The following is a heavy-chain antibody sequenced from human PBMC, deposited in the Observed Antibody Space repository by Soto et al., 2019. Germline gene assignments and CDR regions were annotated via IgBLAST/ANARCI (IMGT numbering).Heavy chain of an antibody. J-gene: IGHJ5*02. D-gene: IGHD6-13*01. CDR3: ARGAPTYSSSWYVFVWFDP. Sequence: GGSLRLSCAASGFTFSSYSMNWVRQAPGKGLEWVSSISSSSSYIYYADSVKGRFTISRDNAKNSLYLQMNSLRAEDTAVYYCARGAPTYSSSWYVFVWFDPWGQGTLVTVSS. V-gene: IGHV3-21*01. CDR1: GFTFSSYS. CDR2: ISSSSSYI.